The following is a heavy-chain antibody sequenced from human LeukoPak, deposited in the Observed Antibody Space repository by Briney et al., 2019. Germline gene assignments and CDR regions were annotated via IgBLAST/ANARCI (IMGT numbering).Heavy chain of an antibody. CDR3: ASVGIAAAGPKPYYYGMDV. D-gene: IGHD6-13*01. CDR2: IYCSGST. J-gene: IGHJ6*02. Sequence: SETLSLTCTVSGGSISSYYWSWIRQPPGKGLEWIGYIYCSGSTNYNPSLKSRVTISVDTSKNQFSLKLSSVTAADTAVYYCASVGIAAAGPKPYYYGMDVWGQGTTVTVSS. V-gene: IGHV4-59*01. CDR1: GGSISSYY.